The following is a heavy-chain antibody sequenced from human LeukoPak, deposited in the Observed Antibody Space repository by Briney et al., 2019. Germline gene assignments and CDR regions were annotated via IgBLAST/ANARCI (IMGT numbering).Heavy chain of an antibody. CDR1: GFTFSSYS. Sequence: GGSLRLSCAASGFTFSSYSMNWVRQAPGKGLEWVSSISSSSSYIYYADSVKGRFTISRDNAKNSLYLRMNSLRAEDTAVYYCLPMITFGGVIVNWGQGTLVTVSS. J-gene: IGHJ4*02. CDR2: ISSSSSYI. D-gene: IGHD3-16*02. CDR3: LPMITFGGVIVN. V-gene: IGHV3-21*01.